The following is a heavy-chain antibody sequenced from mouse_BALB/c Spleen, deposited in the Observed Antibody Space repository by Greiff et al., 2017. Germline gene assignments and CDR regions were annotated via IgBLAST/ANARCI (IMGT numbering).Heavy chain of an antibody. CDR2: ISYSGST. Sequence: DVKLVESGPSLVKPSQTLSLTCSVTGDSITSGYWNWIRKFPGNKLEYMGYISYSGSTYYNPSLKSRISITRDTSKNQYYLQLNSVTTEDTATYYCASSRGFYDGYYDAMDYWGQGTSVTVSS. J-gene: IGHJ4*01. CDR3: ASSRGFYDGYYDAMDY. V-gene: IGHV3-8*02. CDR1: GDSITSGY. D-gene: IGHD2-3*01.